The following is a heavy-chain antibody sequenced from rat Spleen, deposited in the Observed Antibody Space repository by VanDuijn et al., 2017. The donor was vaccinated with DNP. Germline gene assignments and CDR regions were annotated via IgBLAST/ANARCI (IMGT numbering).Heavy chain of an antibody. CDR1: GYSITSGYR. Sequence: EVQLQESGPGLVKPSQSLSLTCSVTGYSITSGYRWNWIRKFPGNKMEWMGYINSAGNTNYNPSLKSRISITRDTSKNQIFLQVNSVTTEDTATYYCARWPGYNPPYAMDAWGQGTSVTVSS. J-gene: IGHJ4*01. V-gene: IGHV3-3*01. CDR2: INSAGNT. D-gene: IGHD1-4*01. CDR3: ARWPGYNPPYAMDA.